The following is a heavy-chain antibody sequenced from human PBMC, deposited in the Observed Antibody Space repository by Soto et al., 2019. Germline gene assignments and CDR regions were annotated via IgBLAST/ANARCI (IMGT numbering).Heavy chain of an antibody. V-gene: IGHV3-9*01. CDR1: GFTFDDYA. J-gene: IGHJ4*02. CDR3: AKGGPDGFCSGGRCYFDY. Sequence: EVQLVESGGDLVQPGRSLRLSCAASGFTFDDYAMHWVRRVPGKGLEWVSSISWNSNMIGYADSVKGRFTISRDNAKNSLYLQMNSLRPEDTALYYCAKGGPDGFCSGGRCYFDYWGQGTLVTVSS. CDR2: ISWNSNMI. D-gene: IGHD2-15*01.